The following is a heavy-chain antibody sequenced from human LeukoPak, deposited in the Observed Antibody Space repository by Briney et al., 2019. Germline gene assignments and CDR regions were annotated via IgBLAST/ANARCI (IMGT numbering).Heavy chain of an antibody. V-gene: IGHV4-39*01. D-gene: IGHD4-11*01. CDR1: GGSISSSSYC. Sequence: SETLSLTCTVSGGSISSSSYCWGWIRQPPGKGLEWIGSIYYSGGIYYNPSLKSRVTISVDTSQSQISLKVSSVTAADTAVYYCARTTTSDYMDVWGIGTTVTVSS. CDR3: ARTTTSDYMDV. J-gene: IGHJ6*03. CDR2: IYYSGGI.